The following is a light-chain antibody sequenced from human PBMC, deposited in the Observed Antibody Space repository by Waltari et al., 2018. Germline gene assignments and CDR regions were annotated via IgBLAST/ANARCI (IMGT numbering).Light chain of an antibody. V-gene: IGLV2-11*01. CDR1: SSDVGGYNY. Sequence: QSALTQPRSVSGSPGQSVTISCTGTSSDVGGYNYVPWYQQHTGKAPKLIIYDVSKRPSGVPDRFSGSKSGNTASLTISGLQADIEADYYCCSYAGSYTWVFGGGTKLTVL. J-gene: IGLJ3*02. CDR3: CSYAGSYTWV. CDR2: DVS.